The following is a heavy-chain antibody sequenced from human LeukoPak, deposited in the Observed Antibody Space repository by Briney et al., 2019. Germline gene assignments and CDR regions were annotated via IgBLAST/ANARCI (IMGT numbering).Heavy chain of an antibody. CDR3: GRVPSSLYDFWSGYFIDY. V-gene: IGHV1-2*02. D-gene: IGHD3-3*01. CDR1: GYSFTGYY. CDR2: INPNSGGT. Sequence: ASVKVSCKASGYSFTGYYMHWVRQAPGQGLEWMGWINPNSGGTNYAQKFQGRVTMTRDTSISTAYMELRSLRFDDTAVYYCGRVPSSLYDFWSGYFIDYWGQGTLVTVSS. J-gene: IGHJ4*02.